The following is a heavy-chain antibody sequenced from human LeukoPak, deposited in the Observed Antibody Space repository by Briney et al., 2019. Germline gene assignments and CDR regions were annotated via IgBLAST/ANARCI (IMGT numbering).Heavy chain of an antibody. Sequence: GGSLRLSCAASGFTVSSNYMSWVRQAPGKGPEWVSVIYSGGSTYYADSVKGRFTISRDNSKNTLYLQMTSLRAEDTAVYYCARAGSSSYYYYYGMDVWGQGTTVTVSS. CDR3: ARAGSSSYYYYYGMDV. J-gene: IGHJ6*02. CDR2: IYSGGST. V-gene: IGHV3-66*01. D-gene: IGHD6-13*01. CDR1: GFTVSSNY.